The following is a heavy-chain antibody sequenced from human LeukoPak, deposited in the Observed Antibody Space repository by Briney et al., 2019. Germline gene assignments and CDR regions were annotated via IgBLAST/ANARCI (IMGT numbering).Heavy chain of an antibody. CDR2: IIPIFGTA. V-gene: IGHV1-69*05. D-gene: IGHD4-17*01. Sequence: ASVKVSCKASGGTFSSYAISWVRQAPGQGLEWMGGIIPIFGTANYAQKFKGRVTITTDESTSTAYMELSSLRSEDTAVYYCARNRDYGDYDYYFDYWGQGTLVTVSS. CDR3: ARNRDYGDYDYYFDY. CDR1: GGTFSSYA. J-gene: IGHJ4*02.